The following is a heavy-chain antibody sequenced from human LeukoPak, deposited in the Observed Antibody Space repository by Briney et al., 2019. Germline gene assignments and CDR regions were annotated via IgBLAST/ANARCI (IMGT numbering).Heavy chain of an antibody. CDR2: INHSGST. D-gene: IGHD6-13*01. J-gene: IGHJ2*01. V-gene: IGHV4-34*01. CDR3: AREPNDLPPDSSSWSISIGYFDL. Sequence: RSSETLSLTCAVYGGSFSGYYWSWIRQPPGKGLEWIGEINHSGSTNYNPSLKSRVTISVDTSKNQFSLKLSSVTAADTAVYYCAREPNDLPPDSSSWSISIGYFDLWGRGTLVTVSS. CDR1: GGSFSGYY.